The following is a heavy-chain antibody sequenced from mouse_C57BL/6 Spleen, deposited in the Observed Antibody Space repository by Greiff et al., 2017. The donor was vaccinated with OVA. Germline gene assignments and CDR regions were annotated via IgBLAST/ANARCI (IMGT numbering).Heavy chain of an antibody. CDR2: IHPNSGST. D-gene: IGHD2-3*01. V-gene: IGHV1-64*01. J-gene: IGHJ2*01. CDR3: ARRGHDGYDCDY. CDR1: GYTFTSYW. Sequence: QVQLQQPGAELVKPGASVKLSCKASGYTFTSYWMHWVKQRPGQGLEWIGMIHPNSGSTNYNEKFKSKATLTVDKSSSTAYMQLSSLTSEDSAVYYCARRGHDGYDCDYWGQGTTLTVSS.